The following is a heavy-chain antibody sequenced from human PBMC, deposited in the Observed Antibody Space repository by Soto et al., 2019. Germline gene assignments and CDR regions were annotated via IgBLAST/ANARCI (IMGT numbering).Heavy chain of an antibody. CDR3: ARDTGYSSGWFFDY. J-gene: IGHJ4*02. V-gene: IGHV1-2*04. CDR1: GYTFTGYY. Sequence: ASVKVSCKASGYTFTGYYMHWVRQAPGQGLEWMGWINPNSGGTNYAQKFQGWVTMTRDTSISTAYMELSRLRSDDTAVYYCARDTGYSSGWFFDYWGQGTLVTVSS. CDR2: INPNSGGT. D-gene: IGHD6-19*01.